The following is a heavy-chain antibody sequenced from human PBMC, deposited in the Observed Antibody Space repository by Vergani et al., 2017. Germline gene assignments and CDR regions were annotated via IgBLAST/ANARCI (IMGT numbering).Heavy chain of an antibody. CDR2: IYYSGST. D-gene: IGHD6-6*01. J-gene: IGHJ4*02. CDR3: ARGGEVAARPEY. CDR1: GGSVSSGSYY. V-gene: IGHV4-61*01. Sequence: QVQLQESGPGLVKPSETLSLTCTVSGGSVSSGSYYWSWIRQPPGKGLEWIGYIYYSGSTNYNPSLKGRVTISVDTSKNQFSLKLSSVTAADTAVYYCARGGEVAARPEYWGQGTLVTVSS.